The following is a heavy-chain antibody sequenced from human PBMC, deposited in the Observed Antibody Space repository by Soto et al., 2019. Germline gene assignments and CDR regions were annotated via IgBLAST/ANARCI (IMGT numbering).Heavy chain of an antibody. CDR1: GGSISSGDYY. CDR3: ARESAGSHKNNWFDP. D-gene: IGHD3-10*01. V-gene: IGHV4-61*08. J-gene: IGHJ5*02. CDR2: IYYSGST. Sequence: PSETLSLTCTVSGGSISSGDYYWSWLRPPPGKGLEWIGYIYYSGSTYYNPSLKSRVTLSLDTSRNQLFLQLNSVTAADTAMYYCARESAGSHKNNWFDPWGQGTLVTVSS.